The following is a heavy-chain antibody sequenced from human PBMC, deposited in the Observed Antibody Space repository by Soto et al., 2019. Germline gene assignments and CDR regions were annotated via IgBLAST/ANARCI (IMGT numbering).Heavy chain of an antibody. CDR1: GGSISSYY. J-gene: IGHJ6*02. Sequence: SETLSLTCTVSGGSISSYYWSWIRQPAGKGLEWIGRIYTSGSTNYNPSLKSRVTMSLDTSKNQFSLKLTSVTAADKALYYCSRGNCSSPNCYSFSGYYGMDVWGQGTTVTVSS. D-gene: IGHD2-2*01. CDR3: SRGNCSSPNCYSFSGYYGMDV. V-gene: IGHV4-4*07. CDR2: IYTSGST.